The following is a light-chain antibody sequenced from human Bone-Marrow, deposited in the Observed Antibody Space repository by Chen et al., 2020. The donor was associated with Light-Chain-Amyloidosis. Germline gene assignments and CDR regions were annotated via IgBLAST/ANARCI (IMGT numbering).Light chain of an antibody. CDR2: EDD. CDR1: SGSIATNY. J-gene: IGLJ3*02. CDR3: QSYQGSSQGV. V-gene: IGLV6-57*01. Sequence: NFMLTQPHPVSESPGKTVIIFCTRSSGSIATNYVQWYQQRPGSSPTTVIYEDDQRPSGVPDRFSGSIDRSSNSASLTISGLKTEDEADYYCQSYQGSSQGVFGGGTKLTVL.